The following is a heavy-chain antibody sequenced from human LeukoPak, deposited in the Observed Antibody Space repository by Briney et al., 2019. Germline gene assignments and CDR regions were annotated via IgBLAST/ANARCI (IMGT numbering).Heavy chain of an antibody. CDR1: GFTFSSYA. Sequence: PGGSLRLSCAAAGFTFSSYAMSWVRQAPGKGLEWVSAISGSGGSTYYADSVKGRFTISRDKSKNTLYLQMNSLRAEHTAVYYCAKRPRLLWFGELSYFDYWGQGTLVTVSS. CDR3: AKRPRLLWFGELSYFDY. J-gene: IGHJ4*02. D-gene: IGHD3-10*01. V-gene: IGHV3-23*01. CDR2: ISGSGGST.